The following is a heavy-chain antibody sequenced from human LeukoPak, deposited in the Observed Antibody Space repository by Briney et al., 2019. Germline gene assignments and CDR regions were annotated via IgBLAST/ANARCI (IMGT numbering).Heavy chain of an antibody. Sequence: GRSLRLSCAASGFTFSSYAMHWVRQAPGKGLEWVAVISYDGSNKYYADSVKSRFTTSRDNSKNTLYLQMNSLRAEDTAVYYCARDRIVGATIRYYFDYWGQGTLVTVSS. CDR2: ISYDGSNK. D-gene: IGHD1-26*01. CDR1: GFTFSSYA. CDR3: ARDRIVGATIRYYFDY. J-gene: IGHJ4*02. V-gene: IGHV3-30*04.